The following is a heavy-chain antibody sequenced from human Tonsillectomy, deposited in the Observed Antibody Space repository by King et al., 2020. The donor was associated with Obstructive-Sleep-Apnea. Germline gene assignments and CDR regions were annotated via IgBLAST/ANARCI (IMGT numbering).Heavy chain of an antibody. Sequence: QLVQSGAEVKKPGSSVKVSCKASGGTFSSYAISWVRQAPGQGLEWMGGIIPILGIANYAQKFQGRVTITADKSTSTAYMELSSLRSEDTAVYYCAGGGAASDSRRLYAIFDFWGQGTLVTVSS. CDR3: AGGGAASDSRRLYAIFDF. J-gene: IGHJ4*02. D-gene: IGHD2-8*01. V-gene: IGHV1-69*04. CDR1: GGTFSSYA. CDR2: IIPILGIA.